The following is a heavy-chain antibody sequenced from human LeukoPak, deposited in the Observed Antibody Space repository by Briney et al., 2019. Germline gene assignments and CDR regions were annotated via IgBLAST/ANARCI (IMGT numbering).Heavy chain of an antibody. V-gene: IGHV3-74*01. CDR1: GFTFSDYW. CDR3: LAGYYYSQMDV. J-gene: IGHJ6*03. CDR2: VNIHGSGT. D-gene: IGHD6-13*01. Sequence: TGGSLRLSCAASGFTFSDYWMHWVRQPPGKGLVWVARVNIHGSGTDYADSVKGRFTISRDNAKNTLYLQMTSLRAEDTAVYYALAGYYYSQMDVWGKGTAVTVSS.